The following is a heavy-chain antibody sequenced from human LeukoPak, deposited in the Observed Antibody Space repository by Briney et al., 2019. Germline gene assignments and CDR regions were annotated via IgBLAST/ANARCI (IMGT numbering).Heavy chain of an antibody. CDR2: INPNSGNT. CDR1: GYTFTGYY. J-gene: IGHJ5*02. CDR3: ARGRADIVVVPAAHWFDP. D-gene: IGHD2-2*01. Sequence: GASVKVSCKASGYTFTGYYMHWVRQAPGQGLEWMGRINPNSGNTGYAQKFQGRVTMTRNTSISTAYMELSSLRSEDTAVYYCARGRADIVVVPAAHWFDPWGQGTLVTVSS. V-gene: IGHV1-8*02.